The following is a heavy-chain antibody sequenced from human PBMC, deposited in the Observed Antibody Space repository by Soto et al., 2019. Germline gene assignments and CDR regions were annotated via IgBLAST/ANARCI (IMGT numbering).Heavy chain of an antibody. D-gene: IGHD3-10*01. CDR2: INPNSGGT. CDR3: AGGGVRGVITRTRDYYGMDV. Sequence: ASVKVSCKASGYTFTGYYMQWVRQAPGQGLEWMGWINPNSGGTNYAQKFQGWVTMTRDTSISTAYMELSRLRSDDTAMYYCAGGGVRGVITRTRDYYGMDVWGQGTTVTVSS. CDR1: GYTFTGYY. J-gene: IGHJ6*02. V-gene: IGHV1-2*04.